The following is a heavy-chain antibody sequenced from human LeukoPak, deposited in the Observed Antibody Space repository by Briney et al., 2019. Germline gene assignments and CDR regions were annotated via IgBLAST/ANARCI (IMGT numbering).Heavy chain of an antibody. CDR1: GYTFSSYG. J-gene: IGHJ6*02. Sequence: ASLKLSCAASGYTFSSYGMSWVRQAPGQGLEWMGCISACDGNTYYAHNLQGRVTMATVTSTSTDYMELRSLRSDDTAVYYWARVRRLDIVASRDYYGMDVWGQGNTVTV. CDR2: ISACDGNT. D-gene: IGHD5-12*01. V-gene: IGHV1-18*01. CDR3: ARVRRLDIVASRDYYGMDV.